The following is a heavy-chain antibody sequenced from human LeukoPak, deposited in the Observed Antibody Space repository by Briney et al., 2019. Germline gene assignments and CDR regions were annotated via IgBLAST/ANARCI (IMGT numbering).Heavy chain of an antibody. D-gene: IGHD6-13*01. CDR2: INPNSGGT. J-gene: IGHJ4*02. V-gene: IGHV1-2*02. CDR3: AGSSGYSSSWYFDY. Sequence: SVRPSCSPSGYTFTPYDMPSVRQAPGHRLKCMGWINPNSGGTNYAQKFQGRVTMTRDTSITTAYVVLSRLGSDDTAVYYCAGSSGYSSSWYFDYWGQGTLVTVSS. CDR1: GYTFTPYD.